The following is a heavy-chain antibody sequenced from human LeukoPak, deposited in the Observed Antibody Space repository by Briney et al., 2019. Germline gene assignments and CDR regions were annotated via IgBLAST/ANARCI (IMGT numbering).Heavy chain of an antibody. Sequence: SGTLSLTCAVSGGSISSGNWWSWVRQPPGKGLEWIGSIYYSSSTYYNPSLKSRVTISVDTSKNQFSLKVSSVTAADTAVYYCASPRTTVDYWGQGTLVTVSS. D-gene: IGHD1-1*01. J-gene: IGHJ4*02. V-gene: IGHV4-4*02. CDR1: GGSISSGNW. CDR2: IYYSSST. CDR3: ASPRTTVDY.